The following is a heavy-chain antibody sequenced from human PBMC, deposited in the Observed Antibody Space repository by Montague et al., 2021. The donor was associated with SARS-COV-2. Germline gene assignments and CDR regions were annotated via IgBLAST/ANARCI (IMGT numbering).Heavy chain of an antibody. V-gene: IGHV3-23*01. Sequence: SLRLSCAASGFTFSNYDMSWVRQAPGKGLEWVSGITGSGGNTYYADSVKGRFTISRANSKNTLYLQMNSLRAEDTAVYYCAGLGCCSGGRCYSGDYWGQGTLVTVSS. D-gene: IGHD2-15*01. CDR2: ITGSGGNT. CDR1: GFTFSNYD. J-gene: IGHJ4*02. CDR3: AGLGCCSGGRCYSGDY.